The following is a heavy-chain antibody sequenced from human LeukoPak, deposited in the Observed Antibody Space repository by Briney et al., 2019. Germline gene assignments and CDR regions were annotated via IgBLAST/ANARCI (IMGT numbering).Heavy chain of an antibody. CDR2: IWYDGSNK. J-gene: IGHJ6*02. CDR1: GFTFRNYA. Sequence: GGSLRLSCAASGFTFRNYAMHWVRQAPGKGLGWVAYIWYDGSNKHYPDSVKGRFTISRDNSKNTVVLQMDSLRAEDTAVYYCAKDGDRQFDLDVWGQGTTVTVSS. CDR3: AKDGDRQFDLDV. V-gene: IGHV3-30*02. D-gene: IGHD3-10*01.